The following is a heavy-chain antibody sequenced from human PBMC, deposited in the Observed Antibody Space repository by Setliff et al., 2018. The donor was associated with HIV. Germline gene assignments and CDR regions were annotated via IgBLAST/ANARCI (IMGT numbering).Heavy chain of an antibody. J-gene: IGHJ2*01. CDR2: ISDSGGSP. V-gene: IGHV3-23*01. D-gene: IGHD7-27*01. CDR1: GFTFSSYA. CDR3: ARETLQQGNWYFDL. Sequence: TGGSLRLSCAASGFTFSSYAMSWVRQAPGKGLEWVSAISDSGGSPYYADSVKGRFTISRDNSKNTRYLQMNSLRAEDTAVYYCARETLQQGNWYFDLWGRGTLVTVSS.